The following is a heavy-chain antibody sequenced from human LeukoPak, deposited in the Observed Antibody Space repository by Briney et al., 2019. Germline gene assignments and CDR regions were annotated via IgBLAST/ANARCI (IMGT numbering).Heavy chain of an antibody. CDR3: VRDGEGVAISVNYWFAP. CDR1: GYTFTSYY. J-gene: IGHJ5*02. Sequence: GASVKVSCKASGYTFTSYYMHWARQAPGQGLEWMGIINPSGGSTSYAQKFQGRVTMTRDTSISTAYMELRSLTSEDTAVYYCVRDGEGVAISVNYWFAPWGQGTLVTVSS. V-gene: IGHV1-46*01. D-gene: IGHD3-10*01. CDR2: INPSGGST.